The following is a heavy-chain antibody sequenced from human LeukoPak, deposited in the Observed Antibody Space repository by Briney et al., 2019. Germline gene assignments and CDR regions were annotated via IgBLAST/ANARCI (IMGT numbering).Heavy chain of an antibody. CDR3: ARDVGATSFYYYGMDV. CDR2: IYYSGST. V-gene: IGHV4-59*01. J-gene: IGHJ6*02. Sequence: SETLSLTCTVSGGSISSYYWSWIRQPPGKGLEWIGCIYYSGSTSYNPSLKSRVTISVDTSKNQFSLKLSSVTAADTAVYYCARDVGATSFYYYGMDVWGQGTTVAVSS. D-gene: IGHD1-26*01. CDR1: GGSISSYY.